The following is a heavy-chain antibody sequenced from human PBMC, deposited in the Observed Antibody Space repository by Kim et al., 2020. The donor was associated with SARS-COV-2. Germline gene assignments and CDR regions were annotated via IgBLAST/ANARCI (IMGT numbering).Heavy chain of an antibody. CDR1: GGSVSSGSYY. J-gene: IGHJ4*02. CDR2: IYYSGST. Sequence: SETLSLTCTVSGGSVSSGSYYWSWIRQPPGKGLEWIGYIYYSGSTNYNPSLKSRVTISVDTSKNQFSLKLSSVTAADTAVYYCARLDYGGKGGPDYWGQGTLVTVSS. V-gene: IGHV4-61*01. D-gene: IGHD4-17*01. CDR3: ARLDYGGKGGPDY.